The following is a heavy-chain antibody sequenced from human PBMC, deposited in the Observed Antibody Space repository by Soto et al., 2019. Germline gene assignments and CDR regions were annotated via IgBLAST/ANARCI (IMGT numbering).Heavy chain of an antibody. Sequence: SETLSLTCAVSGGSISSGGYSWSWIRQPPGKGMEWIGYIYHSGSTYSNQSLKNRVTISVDRSKNQFSLKLSSVTAADTAVYYCASQSATYYYYYGMDVWGQGTTVT. J-gene: IGHJ6*02. CDR3: ASQSATYYYYYGMDV. CDR2: IYHSGST. V-gene: IGHV4-30-2*01. CDR1: GGSISSGGYS.